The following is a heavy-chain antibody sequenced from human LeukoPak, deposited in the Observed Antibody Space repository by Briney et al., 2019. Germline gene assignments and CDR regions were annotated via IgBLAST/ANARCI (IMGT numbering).Heavy chain of an antibody. J-gene: IGHJ4*02. CDR3: ARGGYSGYERGALDY. Sequence: GGSLRLSCAASGFTVSSNYMSWVRQAPGKGLEWVSVIYSGGSTYYADSVKGRFIISRDNSKNTLYLQMNSLRAEDTAVYYCARGGYSGYERGALDYWGQGTLVTVSS. V-gene: IGHV3-53*01. CDR1: GFTVSSNY. CDR2: IYSGGST. D-gene: IGHD5-12*01.